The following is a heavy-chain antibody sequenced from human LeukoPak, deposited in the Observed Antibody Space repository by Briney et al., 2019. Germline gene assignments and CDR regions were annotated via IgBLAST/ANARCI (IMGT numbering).Heavy chain of an antibody. J-gene: IGHJ5*02. Sequence: SQTLSLTCTVSGGSISSGGYYWSWIRQHPGKGLEWIGYIYYSGSTFYNPSLKSRVTISVDTSKNQFSLKLSSVTAADTAVYYCARGFSSGWHLGTGFDPWGQGTLVTVSS. CDR2: IYYSGST. V-gene: IGHV4-31*03. CDR1: GGSISSGGYY. D-gene: IGHD3-22*01. CDR3: ARGFSSGWHLGTGFDP.